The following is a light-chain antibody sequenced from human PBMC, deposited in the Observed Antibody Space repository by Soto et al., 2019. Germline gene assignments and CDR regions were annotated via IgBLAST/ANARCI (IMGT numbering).Light chain of an antibody. CDR1: QSISRW. Sequence: DIQIAHAPSTPSRSVGGRVTHPFRASQSISRWLAWYQQKPGKAPKLLIYDASSLQSGVPSRFSGSGSGTEFTLTISSLQPDDFATYYCQHYNYYSHFGQGTRLEIK. J-gene: IGKJ5*01. V-gene: IGKV1-5*01. CDR3: QHYNYYSH. CDR2: DAS.